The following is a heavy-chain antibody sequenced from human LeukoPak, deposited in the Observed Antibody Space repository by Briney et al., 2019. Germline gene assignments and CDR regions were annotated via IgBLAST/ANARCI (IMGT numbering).Heavy chain of an antibody. D-gene: IGHD6-19*01. Sequence: GESRKISCKGSGYSFTSYWIGWGRQMPGKGLEWMGIIYPGDSDTRYSPSFQGQVTISADKSISTAYLQWSSLKASDTAMYYCARLYVAVAGTYNWFDPWGQGTLVTVSS. V-gene: IGHV5-51*01. CDR3: ARLYVAVAGTYNWFDP. CDR1: GYSFTSYW. J-gene: IGHJ5*02. CDR2: IYPGDSDT.